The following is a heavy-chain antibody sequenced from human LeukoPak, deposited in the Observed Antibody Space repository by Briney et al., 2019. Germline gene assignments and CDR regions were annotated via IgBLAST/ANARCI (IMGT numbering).Heavy chain of an antibody. J-gene: IGHJ5*02. CDR1: GYTFTGYY. CDR3: ARDIVMVTYWFDP. CDR2: INPNSGGT. D-gene: IGHD5-18*01. V-gene: IGHV1-2*02. Sequence: ASVKVSCKASGYTFTGYYMHWVRQAPGQGVEWMGWINPNSGGTNYAQKFQGRVTMTRDTSISTAYMELSRLRSDDTAVYYCARDIVMVTYWFDPWGQGTLVTVSS.